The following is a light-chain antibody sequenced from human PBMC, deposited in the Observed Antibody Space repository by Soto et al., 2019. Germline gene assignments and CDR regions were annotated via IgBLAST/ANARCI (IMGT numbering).Light chain of an antibody. CDR3: QQLNSYPPA. J-gene: IGKJ1*01. V-gene: IGKV3-20*01. CDR2: GAS. Sequence: EIVLTQSPGTLSLSPGERATLSCRASQIVSSSYFTWYQEKPGPGPRAPNQGASRRANCNPGKFSRSGFWTEFTLPISSLQPENFATYYCQQLNSYPPAFGQGTKVDIK. CDR1: QIVSSSY.